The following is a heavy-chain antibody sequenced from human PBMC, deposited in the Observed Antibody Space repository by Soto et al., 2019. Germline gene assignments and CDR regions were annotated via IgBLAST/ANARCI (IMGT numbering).Heavy chain of an antibody. Sequence: SGGSLRLSCAASGFTFSSYSMNWVRQAPGKGLEWVSYISSSSSTIYYTDSVKGRFTISRDNAKNSLYLQMNSLRAEDTAVYYCARGSYYYGSGSHYYYMDVWGKGTTVTVSS. V-gene: IGHV3-48*01. J-gene: IGHJ6*03. D-gene: IGHD3-10*01. CDR3: ARGSYYYGSGSHYYYMDV. CDR1: GFTFSSYS. CDR2: ISSSSSTI.